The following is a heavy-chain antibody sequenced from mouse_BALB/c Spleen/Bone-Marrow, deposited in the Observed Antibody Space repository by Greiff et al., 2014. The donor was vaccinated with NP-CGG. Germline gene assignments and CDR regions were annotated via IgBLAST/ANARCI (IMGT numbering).Heavy chain of an antibody. CDR1: GFNFNSYF. J-gene: IGHJ4*01. Sequence: QVQLQQSGAELVKPGASVKLSCTASGFNFNSYFMHWAKQRPGQGLEWIGKIIPSNDHPKYNEKFKNKATITVDKSSSTAYLQLNSLTSEDTAVYYCARCVVRIDYWGQGTSVTVSS. CDR3: ARCVVRIDY. V-gene: IGHV1S81*02. CDR2: IIPSNDHP. D-gene: IGHD1-1*01.